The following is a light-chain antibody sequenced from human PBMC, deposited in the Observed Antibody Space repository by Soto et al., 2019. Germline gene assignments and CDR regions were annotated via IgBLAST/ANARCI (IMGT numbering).Light chain of an antibody. V-gene: IGKV3D-20*02. J-gene: IGKJ1*01. CDR3: HQRSDWPRT. CDR2: GAS. Sequence: EIVLAQSPGTLSLSPGERATLSCRASQSVTNSFLAWYQQKPGQAPRLLIYGASRRATGVPARFSGSGSGTDFTLTISSLEPEDFAVYYCHQRSDWPRTFGQGTKVDIK. CDR1: QSVTNSF.